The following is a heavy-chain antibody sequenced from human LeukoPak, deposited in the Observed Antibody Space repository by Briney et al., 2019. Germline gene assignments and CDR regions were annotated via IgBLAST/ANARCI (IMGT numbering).Heavy chain of an antibody. CDR3: ARGDSYSYYFDY. CDR2: IRYDGSNK. Sequence: GGSLRLSCAASGFTFSSYGMHWVRQAPGKGLEWVAFIRYDGSNKYYADSVKGRFTISRDNSKNTLYLQMNSLRAEDTAVYYCARGDSYSYYFDYWGQGTLVTVSS. CDR1: GFTFSSYG. V-gene: IGHV3-30*02. J-gene: IGHJ4*02. D-gene: IGHD2-21*02.